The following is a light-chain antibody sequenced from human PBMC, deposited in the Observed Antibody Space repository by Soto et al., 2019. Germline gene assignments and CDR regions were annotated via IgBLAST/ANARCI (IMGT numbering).Light chain of an antibody. CDR2: GAY. CDR1: QSVGNN. CDR3: QHYNYWPPKT. J-gene: IGKJ1*01. V-gene: IGKV3-15*01. Sequence: EIVMTQSPATLSVSPGERTTLSCRASQSVGNNLAWYQQKPGQAPRLLIYGAYTRATGIPARFSRSGSGTDFTLTISSLQSEDFAVYYCQHYNYWPPKTFGQGTKVEMK.